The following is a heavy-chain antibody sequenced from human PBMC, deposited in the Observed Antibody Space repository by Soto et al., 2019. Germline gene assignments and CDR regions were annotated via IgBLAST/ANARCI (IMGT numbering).Heavy chain of an antibody. CDR2: ISAYNGNT. J-gene: IGHJ5*02. V-gene: IGHV1-18*01. Sequence: ASVKVSCKASGYTFTIYGISWVLQAPGQGLEWMGWISAYNGNTNYAQKLQGRVTMTTDTSTSTAYMELRSLRSDDTAVYYCAVVVAATGRWFDPWGQGTLVTVSS. D-gene: IGHD2-15*01. CDR1: GYTFTIYG. CDR3: AVVVAATGRWFDP.